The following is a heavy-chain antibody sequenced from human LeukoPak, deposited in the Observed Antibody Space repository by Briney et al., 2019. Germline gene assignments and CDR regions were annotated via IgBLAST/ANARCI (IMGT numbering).Heavy chain of an antibody. V-gene: IGHV4-34*01. CDR3: ASAYSSGWYFAFDY. CDR2: INHSGST. Sequence: SETLSLTCAVYGGSFSGYYWSWIRQPPGKGLEWIGEINHSGSTNYNPSLKSRVTISVDTSKNQFSLKLSSVTAADTAVYYCASAYSSGWYFAFDYWGQGTLVTVSS. J-gene: IGHJ4*02. D-gene: IGHD6-19*01. CDR1: GGSFSGYY.